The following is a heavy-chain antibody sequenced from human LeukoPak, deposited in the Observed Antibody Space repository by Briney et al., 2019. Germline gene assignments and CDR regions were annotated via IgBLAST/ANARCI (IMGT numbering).Heavy chain of an antibody. CDR3: ARAKWPNPKGASSIAAPPRVNWFDP. Sequence: PSETLSLTCTVSGGSISSSSYSWGWLRQPPGKGLEWIGSIYYSGSTYYNPSLKSRVTISVDTSKNQFSLKLSSVTAADTAVYYCARAKWPNPKGASSIAAPPRVNWFDPWGQGTLVTVSS. CDR2: IYYSGST. J-gene: IGHJ5*02. D-gene: IGHD6-6*01. V-gene: IGHV4-39*01. CDR1: GGSISSSSYS.